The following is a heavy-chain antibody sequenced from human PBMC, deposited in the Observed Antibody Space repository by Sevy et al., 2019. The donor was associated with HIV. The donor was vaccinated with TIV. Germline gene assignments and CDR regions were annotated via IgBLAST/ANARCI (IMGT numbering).Heavy chain of an antibody. Sequence: ASVKVSCKASVYNFISYGINWVRQAPGQGLEWMAWISPYNGYTNSAQKFQDRVTLTTEHSTSTAYMELRSLRSDDTAVYYCARDDTYSDPARYHYSYMDVWGKGTTVTVSS. CDR3: ARDDTYSDPARYHYSYMDV. D-gene: IGHD1-26*01. CDR2: ISPYNGYT. CDR1: VYNFISYG. V-gene: IGHV1-18*01. J-gene: IGHJ6*03.